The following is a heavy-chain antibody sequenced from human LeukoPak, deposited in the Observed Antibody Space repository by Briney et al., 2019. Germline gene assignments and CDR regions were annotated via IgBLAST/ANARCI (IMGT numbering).Heavy chain of an antibody. Sequence: GGSLRLSCAASGFTFSDYAMHWVRQAPGKGLEWVAVISNDGGTKYYPDSVKGRFTISRDNSRNTLYLQMNSLRAEDTAVYYCARADSGTYYNYYLDSWGQGTLVTVSS. D-gene: IGHD1-26*01. V-gene: IGHV3-30*04. CDR2: ISNDGGTK. CDR3: ARADSGTYYNYYLDS. CDR1: GFTFSDYA. J-gene: IGHJ4*02.